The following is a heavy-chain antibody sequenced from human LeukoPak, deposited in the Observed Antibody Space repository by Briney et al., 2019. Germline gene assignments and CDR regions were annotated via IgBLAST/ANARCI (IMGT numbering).Heavy chain of an antibody. V-gene: IGHV1-18*01. CDR1: GYTFTSYG. J-gene: IGHJ4*02. CDR3: ARERTVTTALDY. D-gene: IGHD4-11*01. CDR2: ISAYNGNT. Sequence: ASVKVSCKASGYTFTSYGISWLRQAPGQGLEWMGWISAYNGNTNYAQKLQGRVTMTTDTSTSTAYMELRSLRSDDTAVYYCARERTVTTALDYWGQGTLVTVSS.